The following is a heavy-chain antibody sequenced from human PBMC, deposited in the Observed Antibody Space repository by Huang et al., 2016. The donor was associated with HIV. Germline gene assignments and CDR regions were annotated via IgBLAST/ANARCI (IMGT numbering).Heavy chain of an antibody. CDR3: ARDPAILLGSSSGWFDY. Sequence: SSAMHWVRQAPGKGLEWVAVISYDGSDKYYAESVRGRFTVSRDNSKNTVYLQMNSLIFEDTAVYFCARDPAILLGSSSGWFDYWGQGTLVTVSS. J-gene: IGHJ4*02. V-gene: IGHV3-30-3*01. D-gene: IGHD6-19*01. CDR2: ISYDGSDK. CDR1: SSA.